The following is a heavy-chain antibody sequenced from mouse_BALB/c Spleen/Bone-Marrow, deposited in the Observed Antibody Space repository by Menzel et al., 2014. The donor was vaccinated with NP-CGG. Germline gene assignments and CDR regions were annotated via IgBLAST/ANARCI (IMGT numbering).Heavy chain of an antibody. CDR3: ARSGVCGYYF. Sequence: EVKLVESGGGVVKPGGSLKLSCAASGFTFSSYAMSWVRQTPEKRLEWVATISSGGSYTYYPDSVKGRFTISRDNAKNTLYLQMSSLRSEDTAMYYCARSGVCGYYFGGQGTTLTVSS. CDR2: ISSGGSYT. CDR1: GFTFSSYA. D-gene: IGHD2-3*01. J-gene: IGHJ2*01. V-gene: IGHV5-9-3*01.